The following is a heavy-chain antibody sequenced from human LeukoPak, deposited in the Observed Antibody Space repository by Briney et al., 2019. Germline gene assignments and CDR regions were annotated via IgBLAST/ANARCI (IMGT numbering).Heavy chain of an antibody. CDR1: GFTFSSYA. J-gene: IGHJ6*03. D-gene: IGHD6-19*01. CDR3: ARDSSIAAVAGSLGNYYYNYYMDV. Sequence: PGGSLRLSCAASGFTFSSYAMSWVRHAAGKGLESVSAISGTGDRTYSADSVKGPFTISRDTSKNTLYLQMDSLRAEDTAVYYCARDSSIAAVAGSLGNYYYNYYMDVWGKGTTVTVSS. CDR2: ISGTGDRT. V-gene: IGHV3-23*01.